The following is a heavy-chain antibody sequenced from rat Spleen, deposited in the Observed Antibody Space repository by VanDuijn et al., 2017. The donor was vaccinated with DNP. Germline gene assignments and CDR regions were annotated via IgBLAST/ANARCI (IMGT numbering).Heavy chain of an antibody. CDR1: GFTFSDYY. CDR2: IRYDGGST. CDR3: TTDAAY. J-gene: IGHJ3*01. Sequence: EVQLVESGGDSVQPGRSLKLSCAASGFTFSDYYMAWVRQAPTKGLEWVAYIRYDGGSTYYGDSVKGRFTISRDNTESSLFLQMDSLRSEDTATYYCTTDAAYWGQGALVTVSS. V-gene: IGHV5-20*01.